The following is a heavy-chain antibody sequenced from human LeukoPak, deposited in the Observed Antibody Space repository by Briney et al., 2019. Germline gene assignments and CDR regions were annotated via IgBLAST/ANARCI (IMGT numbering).Heavy chain of an antibody. V-gene: IGHV4-34*01. CDR1: GGSFSGYY. CDR3: ARGEDGDYYFQH. D-gene: IGHD4-17*01. CDR2: INHSGSS. J-gene: IGHJ1*01. Sequence: TSETLSLTCAVYGGSFSGYYWSWIRQPPGKGLEWIGEINHSGSSNYNPSLKSRVTISVDTSKNQFSLKLSSVTAADTAVYYCARGEDGDYYFQHWGQSTLVTVSS.